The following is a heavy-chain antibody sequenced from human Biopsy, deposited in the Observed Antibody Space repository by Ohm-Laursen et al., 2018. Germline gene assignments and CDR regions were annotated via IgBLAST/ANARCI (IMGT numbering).Heavy chain of an antibody. V-gene: IGHV4-61*01. CDR3: AGRPWPNAFDI. J-gene: IGHJ3*02. D-gene: IGHD5-12*01. Sequence: SDTLSLTCTVSGGSVSSGSYYWSWIRQPPGKGLEWIGYIYYSGSTNYNPSLKSRVTISVDTSRNQFSLKLSSVTAADPAVYYCAGRPWPNAFDIWGQGTMVTVSS. CDR1: GGSVSSGSYY. CDR2: IYYSGST.